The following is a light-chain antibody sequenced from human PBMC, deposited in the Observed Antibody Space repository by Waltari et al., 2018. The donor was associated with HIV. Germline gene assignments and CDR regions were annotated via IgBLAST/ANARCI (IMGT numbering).Light chain of an antibody. CDR2: AAS. CDR3: QQASSFLVT. J-gene: IGKJ4*01. V-gene: IGKV1D-12*01. CDR1: QGIGSW. Sequence: DIQMTQSPSSVSASLGSRVTITCRANQGIGSWLAWYQQQPGKAPKLLIYAASNLQTGVPSRFSGSGSGTDFTLTISSLQPEDFATYYCQQASSFLVTFGGGTKVEIK.